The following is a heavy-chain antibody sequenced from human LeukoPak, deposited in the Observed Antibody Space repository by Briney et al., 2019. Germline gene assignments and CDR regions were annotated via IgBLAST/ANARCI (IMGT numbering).Heavy chain of an antibody. J-gene: IGHJ4*02. CDR2: ISGSGGST. CDR3: AKTGSEVPAAKDFDY. D-gene: IGHD2-2*01. CDR1: GFTFSSYV. Sequence: GGSLRLSCAASGFTFSSYVMSWVRQAPGKGLEWVSAISGSGGSTYYADSVKGRFTISRDNSKNTLYLQMNSLRAEDTAVYYCAKTGSEVPAAKDFDYWGQGTLVTVSS. V-gene: IGHV3-23*01.